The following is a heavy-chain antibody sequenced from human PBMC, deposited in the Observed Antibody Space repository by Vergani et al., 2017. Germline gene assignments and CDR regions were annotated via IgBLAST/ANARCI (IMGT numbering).Heavy chain of an antibody. Sequence: QVQLEQSGAEVKKPGASVKVSCRASGYTFTDYYVHWVRRAPGQGLEWMGLINPNNGDTNFAPRFQGWVTMTRDTSHSTAYMELSRLTSDDTAMYYCVRELRGGYFDYWGQGTLVTVSS. J-gene: IGHJ4*02. CDR1: GYTFTDYY. CDR2: INPNNGDT. V-gene: IGHV1-2*04. D-gene: IGHD3-10*01. CDR3: VRELRGGYFDY.